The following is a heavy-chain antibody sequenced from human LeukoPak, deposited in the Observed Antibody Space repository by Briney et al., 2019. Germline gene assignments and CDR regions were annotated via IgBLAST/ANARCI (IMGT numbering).Heavy chain of an antibody. Sequence: ASVKVSCKASGYTFTDYYIHWVRQAPGQGLEWMGWINPSTDGTYSEQRFEGRVTMTRDTSITTAYPHLSSLTSDDTAVYYCARDDDPIFGVVTPTAAYWGQGTLVTVSS. V-gene: IGHV1-2*02. CDR1: GYTFTDYY. J-gene: IGHJ4*02. D-gene: IGHD3-3*01. CDR3: ARDDDPIFGVVTPTAAY. CDR2: INPSTDGT.